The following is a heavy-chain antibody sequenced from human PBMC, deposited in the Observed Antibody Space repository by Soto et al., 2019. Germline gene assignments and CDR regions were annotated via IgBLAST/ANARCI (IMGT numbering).Heavy chain of an antibody. CDR3: ARDEGYGSHFGLDV. V-gene: IGHV4-4*02. CDR2: IFHSGST. Sequence: QVQLQESGPGLVEPSGTLSLTCAVSGDSISSRNWWSWVRQPPGKGLEWIGDIFHSGSTNYNPSLKSRVTISVDKSENQFSLKLSSVTAADTAVYYCARDEGYGSHFGLDVWAKGPRSPSP. CDR1: GDSISSRNW. J-gene: IGHJ6*02. D-gene: IGHD5-18*01.